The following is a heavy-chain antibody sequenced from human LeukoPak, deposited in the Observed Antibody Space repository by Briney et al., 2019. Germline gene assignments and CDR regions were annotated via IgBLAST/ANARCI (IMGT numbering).Heavy chain of an antibody. D-gene: IGHD6-13*01. CDR1: GGSVSSGSYY. CDR2: IYYSGST. J-gene: IGHJ4*02. CDR3: ARDRIAAEGFDY. Sequence: PSETLSLTCTVSGGSVSSGSYYWSWIRQPPGKGLEWIGYIYYSGSTNYNPSLKSRVTISVDTSKNQFSLKLSSVTAADTAVYYCARDRIAAEGFDYWGQGTLVTVSS. V-gene: IGHV4-61*01.